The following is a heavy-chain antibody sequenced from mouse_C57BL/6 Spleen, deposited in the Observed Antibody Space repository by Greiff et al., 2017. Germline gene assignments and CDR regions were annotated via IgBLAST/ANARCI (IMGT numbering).Heavy chain of an antibody. Sequence: QVQLKQSGAELVRPGTSVKMSCKASGYTFTNYWIGWAKQRPGHGLEWIGDIYPGGGYTNYNEKFKGKATLTADKSSSTAYMQFSSLTSEDSAIDYCARGGLPGYAMDYWGQGTSVTVSS. CDR3: ARGGLPGYAMDY. D-gene: IGHD3-1*01. CDR2: IYPGGGYT. J-gene: IGHJ4*01. CDR1: GYTFTNYW. V-gene: IGHV1-63*01.